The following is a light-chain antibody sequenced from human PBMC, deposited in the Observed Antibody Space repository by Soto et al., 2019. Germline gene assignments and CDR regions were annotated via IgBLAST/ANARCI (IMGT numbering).Light chain of an antibody. J-gene: IGLJ2*01. CDR2: RNN. Sequence: QSVLTQPPSASGTPGQRITISCSGSSSNIGSHTVNWHQQVPGTAPKLLIYRNNQRPSGVPDRFSGSKSGTSASLAISGLRSEDEADYYCAARDDSLSSVVFGGGTQLTVL. CDR3: AARDDSLSSVV. CDR1: SSNIGSHT. V-gene: IGLV1-44*01.